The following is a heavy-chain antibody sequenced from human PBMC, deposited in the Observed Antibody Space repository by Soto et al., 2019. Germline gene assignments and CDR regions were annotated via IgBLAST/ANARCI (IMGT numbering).Heavy chain of an antibody. Sequence: QVQLVQSGAEVKKPGSSVKVSCKASGGSLSNYGISWVRQAPGQGLEWMGAIIPVFCTPNYAQKFQDRVTITADESTTTVYMEVRSLTSEDTAVYYCARGDATKIVVTTYYGMDVWGQGTTVTVSS. D-gene: IGHD3-22*01. CDR2: IIPVFCTP. CDR1: GGSLSNYG. J-gene: IGHJ6*02. CDR3: ARGDATKIVVTTYYGMDV. V-gene: IGHV1-69*12.